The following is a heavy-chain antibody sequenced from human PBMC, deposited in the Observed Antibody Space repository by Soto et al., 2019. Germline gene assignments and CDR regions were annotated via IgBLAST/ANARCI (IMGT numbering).Heavy chain of an antibody. CDR2: ISGSGGGT. J-gene: IGHJ4*01. V-gene: IGHV3-23*01. Sequence: GGSLRLSCAASGFTFSTYAMSWVRQAPGKGLEWVSAISGSGGGTYYADSVKGRFTISRDNPKNTLYLQMNSLRAEDTAVYYWAKVFLDDFWSGYHFDYGGDGTLVTVSS. CDR3: AKVFLDDFWSGYHFDY. CDR1: GFTFSTYA. D-gene: IGHD3-3*01.